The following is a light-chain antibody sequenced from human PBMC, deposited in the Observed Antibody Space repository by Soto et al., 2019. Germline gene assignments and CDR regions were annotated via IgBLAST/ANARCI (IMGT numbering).Light chain of an antibody. CDR1: SSNIGAGFD. J-gene: IGLJ2*01. Sequence: QSVLTQPPSVSGAPGQRIIISCAGSSSNIGAGFDVHWYPHLPGTAPKLLVYDNDNRPSGLPARFSDSRSGTSASLAITSLQADDEADYYCQSYDNSLSGVVFGGGTKLTVL. V-gene: IGLV1-40*01. CDR2: DND. CDR3: QSYDNSLSGVV.